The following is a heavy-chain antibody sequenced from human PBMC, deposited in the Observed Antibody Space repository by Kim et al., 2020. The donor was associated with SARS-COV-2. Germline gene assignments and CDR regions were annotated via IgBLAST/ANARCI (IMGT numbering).Heavy chain of an antibody. J-gene: IGHJ4*02. CDR3: ARESGSDRYLDY. V-gene: IGHV4-4*07. CDR1: DGSISTYY. Sequence: SETLSLTCTVSDGSISTYYWTWIRQPAGKGLEWIGRIYTRGSSNYNPSVKSRVTMSVDTSKNQFSLNLSSVTAADTAVYYCARESGSDRYLDYWGQGTLGTVPS. D-gene: IGHD1-26*01. CDR2: IYTRGSS.